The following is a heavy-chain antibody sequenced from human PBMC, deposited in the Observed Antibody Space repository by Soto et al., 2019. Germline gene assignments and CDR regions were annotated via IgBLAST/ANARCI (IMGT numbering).Heavy chain of an antibody. CDR2: IYYSGST. CDR1: GGSVSSGSYY. J-gene: IGHJ6*02. D-gene: IGHD3-16*01. Sequence: PSETLSLTCTVSGGSVSSGSYYWSWIRQPPGKGLEWIGYIYYSGSTNYNPSLKSRVTISVDTSKNQCSLKLSSVTAADTAVYYCARDLGRGSYSDGMDVWGQGTTVTVSS. V-gene: IGHV4-61*01. CDR3: ARDLGRGSYSDGMDV.